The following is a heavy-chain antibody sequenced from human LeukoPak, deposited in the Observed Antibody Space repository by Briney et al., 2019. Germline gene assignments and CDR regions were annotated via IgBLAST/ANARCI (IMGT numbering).Heavy chain of an antibody. CDR1: GFTFSSYG. J-gene: IGHJ6*03. CDR2: ISGSGGST. CDR3: AKDWIGYYYMDV. D-gene: IGHD2-2*03. V-gene: IGHV3-23*01. Sequence: PGGSLRLSCAASGFTFSSYGMNWVRQAPGKGLEWVSAISGSGGSTYYADSVKGRFTISRDNSKNTLYLQMNSLRAEDTAVYYCAKDWIGYYYMDVWGKGTTVTISS.